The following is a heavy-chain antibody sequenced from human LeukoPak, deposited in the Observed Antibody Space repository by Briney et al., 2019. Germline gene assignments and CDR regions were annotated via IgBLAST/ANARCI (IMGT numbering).Heavy chain of an antibody. J-gene: IGHJ4*02. CDR1: GLTFHICD. CDR3: AKDATPWNSVWDYFAS. D-gene: IGHD1-7*01. V-gene: IGHV3-23*01. Sequence: PGGSLRLSCAASGLTFHICDMSWVRQAPGKGLEWVSYIGSRTEKYYADPVKGRFTVSRDNSQNTLYLQLNSLRAEDSAVYYCAKDATPWNSVWDYFASWGQGTLVTVSS. CDR2: IGSRTEK.